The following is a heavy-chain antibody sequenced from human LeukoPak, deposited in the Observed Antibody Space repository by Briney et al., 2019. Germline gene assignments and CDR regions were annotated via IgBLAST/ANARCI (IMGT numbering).Heavy chain of an antibody. V-gene: IGHV3-30*18. CDR3: AKPTDTWRDAFDI. Sequence: GGSLRLSCAASGFTFSSYGMHWVRQAPGKGLEWVAVISYDGSNKYYADSVKGRFTISRDNSKNTLYLQMNSLRAEDTAVYYCAKPTDTWRDAFDIWGQGTMVTVSS. D-gene: IGHD5-18*01. CDR1: GFTFSSYG. CDR2: ISYDGSNK. J-gene: IGHJ3*02.